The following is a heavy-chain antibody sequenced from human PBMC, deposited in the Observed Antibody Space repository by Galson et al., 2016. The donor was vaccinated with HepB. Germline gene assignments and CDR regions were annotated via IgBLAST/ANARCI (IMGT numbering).Heavy chain of an antibody. CDR3: AILCVDVVLVMNGVDV. J-gene: IGHJ6*02. D-gene: IGHD5-12*01. CDR2: INGAGSST. Sequence: SLRLSCAASGFAFSNYWMHWVRQVPGKGLVWVSRINGAGSSTNYADSVKGRFTISRDNAKNTLYLQMNSLRVEDAAVYYCAILCVDVVLVMNGVDVWGQGTTVTVSS. CDR1: GFAFSNYW. V-gene: IGHV3-74*01.